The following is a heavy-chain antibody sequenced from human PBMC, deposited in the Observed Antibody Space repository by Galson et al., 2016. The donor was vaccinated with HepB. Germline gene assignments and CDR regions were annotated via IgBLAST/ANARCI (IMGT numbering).Heavy chain of an antibody. CDR2: ISSSSSSI. Sequence: SLRLSGAASGFTCSSQAMDWVRQAPGKGLEWISYISSSSSSIYYADSVKGRFTISRDNANNSLYLQMNSLRGEDTAIRFCARDGNHGYDMASWGPGPLVNVSS. CDR1: GFTCSSQA. J-gene: IGHJ5*01. V-gene: IGHV3-48*01. CDR3: ARDGNHGYDMAS. D-gene: IGHD1-14*01.